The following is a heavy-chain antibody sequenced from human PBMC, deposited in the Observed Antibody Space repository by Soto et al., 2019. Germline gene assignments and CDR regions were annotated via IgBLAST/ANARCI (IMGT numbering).Heavy chain of an antibody. V-gene: IGHV1-18*01. CDR1: GYTFTSYG. CDR2: ISAYNGNT. J-gene: IGHJ6*03. CDR3: ARDVVAVLGVATPMDV. Sequence: ASVKVSCKASGYTFTSYGISWVRQAPGQGLEWMGWISAYNGNTNYAQKLQGRVTMTTDTSTSTAYMELRSLRSADTAFFYCARDVVAVLGVATPMDVWGKGTRVTVS. D-gene: IGHD5-12*01.